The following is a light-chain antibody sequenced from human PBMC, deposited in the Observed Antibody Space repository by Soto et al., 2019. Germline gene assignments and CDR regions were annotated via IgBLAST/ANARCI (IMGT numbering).Light chain of an antibody. CDR1: QSISSY. CDR3: QQSYSTGLT. CDR2: AAS. J-gene: IGKJ4*01. Sequence: EIQITQSPSSLSAFVRYRVIITCTSSQSISSYLNWYQQKPGKAPKLLVYAASSLQSGVPSRFSGSGSGTDFTLTISSLQTEDFATYYCQQSYSTGLTFGRGTKVDIK. V-gene: IGKV1-39*01.